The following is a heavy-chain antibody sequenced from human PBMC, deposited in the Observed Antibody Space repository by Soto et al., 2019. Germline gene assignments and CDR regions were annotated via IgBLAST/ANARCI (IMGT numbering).Heavy chain of an antibody. CDR3: ASTIYGSGSYYRNYYYYGMDV. V-gene: IGHV4-4*02. J-gene: IGHJ6*02. Sequence: TASETLSLTCAVSGGSISSSNWWSWVRQPPGKGLEWIGEIYHSGSTNYNPSLKSRVTISVDKSKNQFSLKLSSVIAADTAVYYCASTIYGSGSYYRNYYYYGMDVWGQGTTVTVSS. CDR2: IYHSGST. CDR1: GGSISSSNW. D-gene: IGHD3-10*01.